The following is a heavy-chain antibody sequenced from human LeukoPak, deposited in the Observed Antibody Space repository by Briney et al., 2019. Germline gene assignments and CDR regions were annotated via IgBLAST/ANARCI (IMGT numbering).Heavy chain of an antibody. D-gene: IGHD5-18*01. J-gene: IGHJ4*02. V-gene: IGHV4-4*02. Sequence: SETLSLTCAVSGGSISSSNWWSGFRQPPGKGLEGIGEIDHSGSTNYNPSLKSRVTISVDKSKNQFSLKLRSETAADTAVYYCARAPAYGYIFTVAYWGQGTLVTVSS. CDR3: ARAPAYGYIFTVAY. CDR2: IDHSGST. CDR1: GGSISSSNW.